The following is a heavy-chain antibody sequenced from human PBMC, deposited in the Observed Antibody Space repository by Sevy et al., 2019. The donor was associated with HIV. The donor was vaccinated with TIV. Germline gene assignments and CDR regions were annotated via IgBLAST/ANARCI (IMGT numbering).Heavy chain of an antibody. V-gene: IGHV1-18*01. J-gene: IGHJ4*02. CDR1: GYTFITYG. D-gene: IGHD3-22*01. Sequence: ASVKVSCKASGYTFITYGISWVRQAPGQGLEWMGWISPYNGNTKSVQSFQGRVTMTTDTSTSTAYMKLRSLRTDDTAADYCAGDWVGGDVLRCYYPYFDYWGQGTLVTVSS. CDR3: AGDWVGGDVLRCYYPYFDY. CDR2: ISPYNGNT.